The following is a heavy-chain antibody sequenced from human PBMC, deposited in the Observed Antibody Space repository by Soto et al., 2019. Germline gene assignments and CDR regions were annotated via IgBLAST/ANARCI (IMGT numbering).Heavy chain of an antibody. CDR3: AVPYYYGSGSARPYYYYGMDV. V-gene: IGHV4-39*01. Sequence: LSLTCTVSGGSISSSSYYWGWIRQPPGKGLEWIGSIYYSGSTYYNPSLKSRVTISVDTSKNQFSLKLSSVTAADTAVYYCAVPYYYGSGSARPYYYYGMDVWGQGTTVTVSS. J-gene: IGHJ6*02. D-gene: IGHD3-10*01. CDR1: GGSISSSSYY. CDR2: IYYSGST.